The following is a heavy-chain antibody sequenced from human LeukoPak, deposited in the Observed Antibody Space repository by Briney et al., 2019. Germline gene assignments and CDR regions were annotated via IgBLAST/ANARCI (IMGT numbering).Heavy chain of an antibody. J-gene: IGHJ4*02. CDR1: GFTFSSYS. D-gene: IGHD3-22*01. V-gene: IGHV3-21*01. CDR2: ISSSSSYI. CDR3: ARVDSSGYYYYFDY. Sequence: GGSLRLSCAASGFTFSSYSMNWVRQAPGKGLEWVSSISSSSSYIYYADSVKGRFTISRDNAENSLYLQMNSLRAEDTAVYYCARVDSSGYYYYFDYWGQGTLVTVSS.